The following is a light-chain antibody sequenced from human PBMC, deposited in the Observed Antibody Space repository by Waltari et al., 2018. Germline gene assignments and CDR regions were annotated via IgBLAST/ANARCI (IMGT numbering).Light chain of an antibody. J-gene: IGKJ2*01. Sequence: DIQMTQSPSSLSASVGGSVTMSCRASNNIDVFLNWYQQKPGKAPKLLIFGASSLQNGVPSRFSGSGSGTDFTLTITSLSSEDSATYYCQQSQGFPYTFGQGTKLEIK. V-gene: IGKV1-39*01. CDR3: QQSQGFPYT. CDR1: NNIDVF. CDR2: GAS.